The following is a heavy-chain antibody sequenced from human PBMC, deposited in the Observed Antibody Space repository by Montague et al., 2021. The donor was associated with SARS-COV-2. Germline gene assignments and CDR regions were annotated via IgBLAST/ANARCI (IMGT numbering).Heavy chain of an antibody. CDR2: INQSGSI. J-gene: IGHJ4*02. V-gene: IGHV4-34*01. CDR3: ARADRETIFGVVASFDY. D-gene: IGHD3-3*01. Sequence: SETLSLTCAVSGGSFSGFYWSWVRQSPGEGLEWIGEINQSGSINYNPSLKSRVTILVDTSKNQFSLKLSSVTAADTAVYYCARADRETIFGVVASFDYWGQGTLVTVSS. CDR1: GGSFSGFY.